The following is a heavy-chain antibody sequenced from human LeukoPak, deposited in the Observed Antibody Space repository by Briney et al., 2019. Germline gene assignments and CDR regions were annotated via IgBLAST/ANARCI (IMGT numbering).Heavy chain of an antibody. CDR2: IYYSGST. D-gene: IGHD6-19*01. V-gene: IGHV4-61*01. J-gene: IGHJ4*02. Sequence: SETLSLTCTVSGGSVSSGSYYWSWIRQPPGKRLEWIGYIYYSGSTNYNPSLKSRVTISVDTSKNQFSLKLSSVTAADTAVYYCARLYSSGWYFDYWGQGTLVTVSS. CDR1: GGSVSSGSYY. CDR3: ARLYSSGWYFDY.